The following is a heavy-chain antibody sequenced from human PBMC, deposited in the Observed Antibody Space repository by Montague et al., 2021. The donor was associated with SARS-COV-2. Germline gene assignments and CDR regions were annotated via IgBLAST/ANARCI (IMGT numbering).Heavy chain of an antibody. CDR3: TSGSEGNYNVMDV. CDR2: TNFRPKWYN. CDR1: GDSVSSISPT. D-gene: IGHD1-1*01. J-gene: IGHJ6*02. Sequence: CAISGDSVSSISPTWNWDRQYPSRGLDWLCRTNFRPKWYNVYAVSVIGRVTINPDTSKNQFSLQLNSVTPEDTAIYYCTSGSEGNYNVMDVWGQGTTVTV. V-gene: IGHV6-1*01.